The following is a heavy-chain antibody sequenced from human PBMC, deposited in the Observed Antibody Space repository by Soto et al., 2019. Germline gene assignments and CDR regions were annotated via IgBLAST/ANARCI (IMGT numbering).Heavy chain of an antibody. CDR1: GGTFSSDA. CDR3: ARGSWNRRWGDFDH. Sequence: QVQLVQSGAEVKKPGSSVKVSCKTSGGTFSSDAINWVRQAPGQGLEWMGGIIPMFDPPNYTQKFPGRVTITADESTSTVYMKLSRLRSEDTAIYYCARGSWNRRWGDFDHWGQGTLVTVSS. J-gene: IGHJ4*02. CDR2: IIPMFDPP. V-gene: IGHV1-69*01. D-gene: IGHD1-1*01.